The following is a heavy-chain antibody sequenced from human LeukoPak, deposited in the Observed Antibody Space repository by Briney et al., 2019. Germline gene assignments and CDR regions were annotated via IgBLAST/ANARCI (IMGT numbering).Heavy chain of an antibody. V-gene: IGHV4-34*01. CDR2: ISHGGGT. CDR3: ARGEDGTGDYRPTYFDS. D-gene: IGHD4-17*01. J-gene: IGHJ4*02. CDR1: GGSFSDYF. Sequence: SETLSLTCAVYGGSFSDYFWNWIRQPPGKGLEWIGEISHGGGTRYNPSLKSRATISVDTSKKQFSLNLTSVTAADMAVYYCARGEDGTGDYRPTYFDSWGQGTLVTVSS.